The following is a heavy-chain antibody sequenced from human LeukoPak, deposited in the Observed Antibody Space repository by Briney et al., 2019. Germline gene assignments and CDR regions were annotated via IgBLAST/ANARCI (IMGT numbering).Heavy chain of an antibody. CDR1: GGSISSYY. Sequence: PSETLSLTCTVSGGSISSYYWSWIRQPPGKGLEWIGYIYYSGSTNYNPPLKSRVTISVDTSKNQFSLKLSSVTAADTAVYYCARGRGPCGGDCYYDYWGQGTLVTVSS. CDR3: ARGRGPCGGDCYYDY. CDR2: IYYSGST. J-gene: IGHJ4*02. D-gene: IGHD2-21*02. V-gene: IGHV4-59*01.